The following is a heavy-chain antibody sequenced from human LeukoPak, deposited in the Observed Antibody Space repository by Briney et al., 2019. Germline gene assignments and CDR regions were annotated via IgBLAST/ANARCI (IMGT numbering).Heavy chain of an antibody. V-gene: IGHV3-72*01. D-gene: IGHD6-6*01. CDR3: TRLGIAPRDFDY. Sequence: GSLRLSCAASGFTFNSFAMNWVRQTPGKGLEWVGRSRDKGNRYSTAYAASVRGRFTISRDDSKNSLYLQMNSLKIEDTAVYYCTRLGIAPRDFDYWGQGTLVTVSS. CDR2: SRDKGNRYST. CDR1: GFTFNSFA. J-gene: IGHJ4*02.